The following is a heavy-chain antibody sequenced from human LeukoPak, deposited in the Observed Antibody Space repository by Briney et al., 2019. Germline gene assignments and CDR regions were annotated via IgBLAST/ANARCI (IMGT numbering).Heavy chain of an antibody. CDR1: GFAFSTFA. D-gene: IGHD1-26*01. CDR2: ISGSGGST. Sequence: GGSLRLSCAASGFAFSTFAMSWVRQAPGKGMDWVSSISGSGGSTYYADSVKGRFTISRDSSKNTLYLQMNSLRAEDTAVYYCAKGVGTNKGGYYFDYWGQGTPVTVSS. CDR3: AKGVGTNKGGYYFDY. V-gene: IGHV3-23*01. J-gene: IGHJ4*02.